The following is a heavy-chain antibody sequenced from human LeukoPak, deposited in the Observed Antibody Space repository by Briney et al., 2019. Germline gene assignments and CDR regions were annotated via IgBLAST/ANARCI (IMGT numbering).Heavy chain of an antibody. D-gene: IGHD3-10*01. Sequence: SVKVSCKASGGTFSSYAISWVRQAPGQGLEWMGKIIPIFGTANYAQKFQGRVTITTDESTSTAYMELSSLRSEDTAVYYCARDPSLRGNAFDIWGQGTMVTVSS. V-gene: IGHV1-69*05. CDR2: IIPIFGTA. J-gene: IGHJ3*02. CDR3: ARDPSLRGNAFDI. CDR1: GGTFSSYA.